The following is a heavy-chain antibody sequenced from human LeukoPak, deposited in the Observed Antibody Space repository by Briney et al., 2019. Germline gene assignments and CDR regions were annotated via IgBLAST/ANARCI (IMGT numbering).Heavy chain of an antibody. V-gene: IGHV4-34*01. CDR2: INHSGST. Sequence: PSETLSLTCAVYGGSFSGYYWSWIRQPPGKGLEWIGEINHSGSTNYNPSLKSRVTISVDTSKHQFSLKLSSVTAADTAVYYCARGSGTIFGVVIRATLDYWGQGTLVTVSS. J-gene: IGHJ4*02. D-gene: IGHD3-3*01. CDR1: GGSFSGYY. CDR3: ARGSGTIFGVVIRATLDY.